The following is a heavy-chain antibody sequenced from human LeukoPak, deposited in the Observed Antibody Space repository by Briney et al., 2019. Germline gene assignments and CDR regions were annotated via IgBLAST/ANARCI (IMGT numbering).Heavy chain of an antibody. CDR1: GFTFSSYA. J-gene: IGHJ6*02. CDR2: ISYDGSNK. CDR3: ARDQAAYYDFWSGGYGMDV. V-gene: IGHV3-30-3*01. D-gene: IGHD3-3*01. Sequence: GRSPRLSCAASGFTFSSYAMHWVRQAPGKGLEWVAVISYDGSNKYYADSVKGRFTISRDNSKNTLYLQMNSLRAEDTAVYYCARDQAAYYDFWSGGYGMDVWGQGTTVTVSS.